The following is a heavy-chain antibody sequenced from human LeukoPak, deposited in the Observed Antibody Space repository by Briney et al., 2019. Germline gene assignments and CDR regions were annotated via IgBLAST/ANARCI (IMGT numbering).Heavy chain of an antibody. V-gene: IGHV3-48*03. CDR3: AREGGTTDYDSSGYFDY. Sequence: GRSLRLSCAASGFTFSSYAMHWVRQAPGKGLEWVSYISSSGSTIYYADSVKGRFTISRDNAKNSLYLQMNSLRAEDTAVYYCAREGGTTDYDSSGYFDYWGQGTLVTVSS. CDR1: GFTFSSYA. CDR2: ISSSGSTI. J-gene: IGHJ4*02. D-gene: IGHD3-22*01.